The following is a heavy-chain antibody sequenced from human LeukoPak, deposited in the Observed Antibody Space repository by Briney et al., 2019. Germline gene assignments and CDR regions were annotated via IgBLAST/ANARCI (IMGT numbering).Heavy chain of an antibody. J-gene: IGHJ6*03. CDR2: INHSGSS. V-gene: IGHV4-34*01. CDR1: GGSFSGYY. CDR3: AGVPMNYYYYMDV. Sequence: PSETLSLTCAVYGGSFSGYYWSWIRQPPGKGLEWIGEINHSGSSNYNPSLNSRVTISVDRSQKQFSLKVSSVTAADTAVYYCAGVPMNYYYYMDVWGKGTTVTVSS.